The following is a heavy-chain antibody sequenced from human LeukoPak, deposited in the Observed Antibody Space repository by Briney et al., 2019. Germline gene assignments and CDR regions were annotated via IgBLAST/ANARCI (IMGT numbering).Heavy chain of an antibody. CDR3: ARDRGYCSSTSCYNNWFDP. D-gene: IGHD2-2*01. CDR2: INPNSGGT. CDR1: GYTFTGYY. V-gene: IGHV1-2*02. Sequence: GASVKVSCKASGYTFTGYYMHWVRQAPGQGLEWMGWINPNSGGTNYAQKFQGRVTMTRDTSVSTAYMGLSRLRSDDTAVYYCARDRGYCSSTSCYNNWFDPWGQGTLVTVSS. J-gene: IGHJ5*02.